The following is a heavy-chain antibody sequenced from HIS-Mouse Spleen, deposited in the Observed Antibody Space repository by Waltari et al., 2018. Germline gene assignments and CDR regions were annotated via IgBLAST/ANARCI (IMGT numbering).Heavy chain of an antibody. D-gene: IGHD6-19*01. CDR3: ARENLAYSSGWYWFDP. CDR1: GGSISSYY. CDR2: IYYSGSP. V-gene: IGHV4-59*01. J-gene: IGHJ5*02. Sequence: QVQLQESGPGLVKPSETLSLTCTVSGGSISSYYWSWIRQPPGKGLEWIGYIYYSGSPNYNPYLKSRVTISVDTSKNQFSLKLSSVTAADTAVYYCARENLAYSSGWYWFDPWGQGTLVTVSS.